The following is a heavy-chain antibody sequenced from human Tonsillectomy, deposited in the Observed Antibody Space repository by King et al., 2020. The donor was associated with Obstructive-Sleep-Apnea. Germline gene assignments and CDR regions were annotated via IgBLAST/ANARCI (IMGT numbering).Heavy chain of an antibody. V-gene: IGHV3-7*03. D-gene: IGHD6-13*01. CDR2: IKQDGSEK. CDR3: ARSGEQLKNYFDY. CDR1: GFTFSSYW. J-gene: IGHJ4*02. Sequence: VQLVESGGGLVQPWGSLRISCAASGFTFSSYWMSWVRQAPGKGLEWVANIKQDGSEKYYVDSVKGRFTISRDNAKNSLYLQMNSLRAEDTAVYYCARSGEQLKNYFDYWGQGTLVTVSS.